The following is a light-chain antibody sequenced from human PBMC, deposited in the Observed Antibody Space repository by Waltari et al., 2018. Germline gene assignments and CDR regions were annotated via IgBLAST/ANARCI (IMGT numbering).Light chain of an antibody. CDR2: DAS. CDR1: QSVSIY. V-gene: IGKV3-11*01. J-gene: IGKJ1*01. Sequence: EIVLTQSLATLSLSPGERATISCRASQSVSIYLAWYQQKPGQAPRLLIYDASNRATGIPARFSGSGFGTDFTLTICSLVPEDFAVYYCQQRSNWPRTFGQGTKVEIK. CDR3: QQRSNWPRT.